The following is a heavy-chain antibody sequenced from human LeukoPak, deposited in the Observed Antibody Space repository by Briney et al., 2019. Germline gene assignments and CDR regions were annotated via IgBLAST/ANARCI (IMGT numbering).Heavy chain of an antibody. V-gene: IGHV1-2*02. J-gene: IGHJ4*02. CDR2: INPNSGGT. CDR3: ARARGYSSGWIDY. D-gene: IGHD6-19*01. CDR1: GYTFTSYG. Sequence: ASVKVSCKASGYTFTSYGISWVRQAPGQGLEWMGWINPNSGGTYYAQKFQGRVTMTRDTSISTAYMELNRLTSDDTAVYYCARARGYSSGWIDYWGQGTLVTVSS.